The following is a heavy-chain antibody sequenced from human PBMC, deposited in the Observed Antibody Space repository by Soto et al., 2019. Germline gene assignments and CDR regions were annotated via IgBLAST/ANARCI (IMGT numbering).Heavy chain of an antibody. Sequence: EVQLVESGGGLVQPGGSLRLSCAASGFTFSSYSMNWVRQAPGKGLEWVSSISSSSSYIYYADSVKGRFTISRDNAKNSLYLQMNSLRAEDTAVYYCARTSAYCGGDCYNDYWGQGTLVTVSS. CDR1: GFTFSSYS. J-gene: IGHJ4*02. CDR2: ISSSSSYI. D-gene: IGHD2-21*02. V-gene: IGHV3-21*01. CDR3: ARTSAYCGGDCYNDY.